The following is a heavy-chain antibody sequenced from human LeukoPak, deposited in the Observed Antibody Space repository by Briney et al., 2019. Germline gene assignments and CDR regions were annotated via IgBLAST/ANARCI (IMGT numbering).Heavy chain of an antibody. D-gene: IGHD3-9*01. J-gene: IGHJ3*02. V-gene: IGHV4-39*07. CDR2: IYYSGST. Sequence: SETLSLTCTVSGGSISSSSYYWGWIRQPPGKGLEWIGSIYYSGSTYYNPSLKSRVTISVDKSKNQFSLKLSSVTAADTAVYYCARQDILTGYAFDIWGQGTMVTVSS. CDR1: GGSISSSSYY. CDR3: ARQDILTGYAFDI.